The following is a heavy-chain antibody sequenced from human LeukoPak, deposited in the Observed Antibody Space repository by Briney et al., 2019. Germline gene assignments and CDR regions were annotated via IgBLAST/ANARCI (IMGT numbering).Heavy chain of an antibody. V-gene: IGHV3-30-3*01. Sequence: GRSLRLSCAASGFTFSSYAMHWVRQAPGKGLEWVAVISYDGSNKYYADSVKGRFTISRDNSKNTLYLQMNSLRAEDTAVYYCARDSCGGDCYSLFDPWGQGTLVTVSS. CDR2: ISYDGSNK. CDR1: GFTFSSYA. D-gene: IGHD2-21*02. J-gene: IGHJ5*02. CDR3: ARDSCGGDCYSLFDP.